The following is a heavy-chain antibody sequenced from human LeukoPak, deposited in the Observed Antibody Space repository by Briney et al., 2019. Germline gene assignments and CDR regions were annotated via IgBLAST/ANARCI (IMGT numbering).Heavy chain of an antibody. Sequence: PGGSLRLSCAASGFTFSSYWMHWARQAPGKGLVWVSRINSDGSSTSYADSVKGRFTISRDNAKNTLYLQMNSLRAEDTAVYYCARGEVGFGELLDYWGQGTLVTVSS. D-gene: IGHD3-10*01. V-gene: IGHV3-74*01. J-gene: IGHJ4*02. CDR1: GFTFSSYW. CDR3: ARGEVGFGELLDY. CDR2: INSDGSST.